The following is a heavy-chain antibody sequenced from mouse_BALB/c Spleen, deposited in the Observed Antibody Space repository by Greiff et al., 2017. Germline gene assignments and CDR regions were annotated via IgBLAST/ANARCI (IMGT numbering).Heavy chain of an antibody. CDR2: IYPYNGGT. D-gene: IGHD4-1*01. CDR1: GYTFTDYN. J-gene: IGHJ2*01. Sequence: DVQLQESGPELVKPGASVKISCKASGYTFTDYNMHWVKQSHGKSLEWIGYIYPYNGGTGYNQKFKSKATLTVDNSSSTAYMELRSLTSEDSAVYYCARGWEYFDYWGQGTTLTVSS. V-gene: IGHV1S29*02. CDR3: ARGWEYFDY.